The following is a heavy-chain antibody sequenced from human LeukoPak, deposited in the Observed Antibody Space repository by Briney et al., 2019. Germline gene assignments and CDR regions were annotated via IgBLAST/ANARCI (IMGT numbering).Heavy chain of an antibody. CDR1: GGSISSYY. CDR3: ARDSYDFWSGYYYYYYYMDV. V-gene: IGHV4-38-2*02. D-gene: IGHD3-3*01. J-gene: IGHJ6*03. CDR2: IYHSGST. Sequence: SETLSLTCTVSGGSISSYYWSWIRQPPGKGLEWIGSIYHSGSTYYNPSLKSRVTISVDTSKNQFSLKLSSVTAADTAVYYCARDSYDFWSGYYYYYYYMDVWGEGTTVTVSS.